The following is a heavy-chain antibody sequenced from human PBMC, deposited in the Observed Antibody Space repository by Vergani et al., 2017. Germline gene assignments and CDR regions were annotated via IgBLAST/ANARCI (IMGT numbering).Heavy chain of an antibody. J-gene: IGHJ4*02. V-gene: IGHV1-18*01. CDR3: ARAATPARDSSCYGSYD. Sequence: VQLVESGAEVKKPGASVKVSCKASGYTFTSYGISWVRQAPGQGLEWMGWISAYNGNTNYAQKLQCRVTMTTDTSTSQAYMGLRSLRSDDTAVYYLARAATPARDSSCYGSYDWGQGTLVTVDS. CDR1: GYTFTSYG. D-gene: IGHD6-25*01. CDR2: ISAYNGNT.